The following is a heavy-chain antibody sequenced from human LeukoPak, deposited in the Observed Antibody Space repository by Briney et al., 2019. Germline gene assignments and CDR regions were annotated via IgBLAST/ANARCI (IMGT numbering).Heavy chain of an antibody. D-gene: IGHD2/OR15-2a*01. CDR2: IWYDGSNK. CDR3: GRGGPRGNSPFEF. V-gene: IGHV3-33*01. Sequence: GRSLRLSCAASGFTFSSYGMHWVRQAPGKGLEWVALIWYDGSNKYYADSVKGRLTISRDNSKNTLYLQMNSLRAEDTAVYYCGRGGPRGNSPFEFWGQGTLVTVSS. J-gene: IGHJ4*02. CDR1: GFTFSSYG.